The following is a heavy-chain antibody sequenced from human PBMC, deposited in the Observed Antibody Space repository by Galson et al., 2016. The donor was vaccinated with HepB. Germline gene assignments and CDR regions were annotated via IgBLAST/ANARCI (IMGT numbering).Heavy chain of an antibody. J-gene: IGHJ4*02. CDR3: AREGRHGPKWYQLDS. D-gene: IGHD2-2*01. CDR1: GYRLSNSA. V-gene: IGHV7-4-1*02. CDR2: INTNTGDP. Sequence: SVKVSCKAFGYRLSNSAINWVRQAPGQGLEWMGWINTNTGDPTYAQGFTGRFVFTLDTSDSTANLQISGLKTEDTAIYYCAREGRHGPKWYQLDSWGQGTLVTGS.